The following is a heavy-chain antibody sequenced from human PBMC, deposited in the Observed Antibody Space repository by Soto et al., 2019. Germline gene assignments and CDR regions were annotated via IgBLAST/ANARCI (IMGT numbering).Heavy chain of an antibody. CDR2: MNPNSGNT. CDR1: GYTFTSYD. V-gene: IGHV1-8*01. CDR3: FETGYHLGALEF. Sequence: ASVKVSCKASGYTFTSYDINWVRQATGQGLEWMGWMNPNSGNTGYAQKFQGRVTMTRNTSISTAYMELSSLRSEDTAVYYCFETGYHLGALEFRGQGTTVTVSS. J-gene: IGHJ6*02. D-gene: IGHD3-9*01.